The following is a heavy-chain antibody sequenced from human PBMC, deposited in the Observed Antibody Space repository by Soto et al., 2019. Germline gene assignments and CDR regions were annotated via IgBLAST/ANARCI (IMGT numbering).Heavy chain of an antibody. CDR3: LSTRRDGYNNYYYYYGMDV. CDR1: GFTFGSYN. D-gene: IGHD5-12*01. V-gene: IGHV3-21*01. Sequence: GGSLRLSCAASGFTFGSYNMNWVRQAPGKGLEWVSSISSSSSYIYYADSVKGRFTISRDNAKNSLYLQMNSLRAEDTAVYYCLSTRRDGYNNYYYYYGMDVWGQGTTVTVSS. CDR2: ISSSSSYI. J-gene: IGHJ6*02.